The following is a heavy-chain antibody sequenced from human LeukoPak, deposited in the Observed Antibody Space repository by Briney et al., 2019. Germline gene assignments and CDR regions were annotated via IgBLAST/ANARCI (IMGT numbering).Heavy chain of an antibody. CDR2: IYYSGST. V-gene: IGHV4-59*08. CDR1: GGSISSYY. Sequence: SETLSLTRTVSGGSISSYYWSWIRQPPGKGLEWIGYIYYSGSTNYNPSLKSRVTISVDTSKNQFSLKLSSVTAADTAVYYCARQTYYDFWSGPWYFDYWGQGTLVTVSS. D-gene: IGHD3-3*01. J-gene: IGHJ4*02. CDR3: ARQTYYDFWSGPWYFDY.